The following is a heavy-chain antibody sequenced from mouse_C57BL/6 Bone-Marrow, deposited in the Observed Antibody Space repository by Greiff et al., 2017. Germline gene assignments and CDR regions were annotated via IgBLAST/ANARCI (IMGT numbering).Heavy chain of an antibody. J-gene: IGHJ2*01. CDR3: TFITTVPGDY. CDR2: IDPENGDT. D-gene: IGHD1-1*01. Sequence: VQLQQSGAELVRPGASVKLSCTASVFNIKDDYMHWVKQRPEQGLEWIGWIDPENGDTEYASKFQGKATITADTSSNTAYLQLSSLTSEDTAVYYCTFITTVPGDYWGQGTTLTVSS. CDR1: VFNIKDDY. V-gene: IGHV14-4*01.